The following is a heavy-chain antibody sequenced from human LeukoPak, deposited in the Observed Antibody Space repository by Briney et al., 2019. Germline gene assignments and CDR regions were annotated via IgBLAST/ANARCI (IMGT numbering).Heavy chain of an antibody. V-gene: IGHV1-3*01. D-gene: IGHD2/OR15-2a*01. CDR1: GYTFTGHA. CDR3: ARSILIVPNTSYYYYYMDV. Sequence: GASVKLSCKASGYTFTGHALHWVRQTPGEGLEWMAWINCATGKTEYSQNFEARVTVTRDTSASTVYMELSGLRSEDTAVYYCARSILIVPNTSYYYYYMDVWGQGTTVIVFS. CDR2: INCATGKT. J-gene: IGHJ6*02.